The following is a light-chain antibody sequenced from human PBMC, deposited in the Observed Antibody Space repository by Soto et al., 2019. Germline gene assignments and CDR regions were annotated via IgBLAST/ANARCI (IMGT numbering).Light chain of an antibody. CDR2: LGS. V-gene: IGKV2-28*01. CDR3: MQALQTPWT. J-gene: IGKJ1*01. Sequence: IVMTQSPLSLPVTPGEPASISCRSSQSLLHTNGYNYLDWYLQKPGQSPQLLIYLGSNRASGVPDWFSGSGSGTDFTLKISRVEAEDVGVYYCMQALQTPWTFGQGTKVDIK. CDR1: QSLLHTNGYNY.